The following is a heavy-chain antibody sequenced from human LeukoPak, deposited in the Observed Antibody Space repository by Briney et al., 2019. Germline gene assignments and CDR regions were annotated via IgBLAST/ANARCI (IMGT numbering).Heavy chain of an antibody. J-gene: IGHJ3*02. CDR2: IYYTGST. CDR1: GGSISSSSYY. CDR3: ARSYVFSDAFDI. Sequence: PSETLSLTCTVSGGSISSSSYYWGWIRQPPGKGLEWIGYIYYTGSTNYNPSLKSRVTISVDTPKNQLSLKLSSVTAADTAVYYCARSYVFSDAFDIWGQGTMVTVSS. D-gene: IGHD3-16*01. V-gene: IGHV4-61*05.